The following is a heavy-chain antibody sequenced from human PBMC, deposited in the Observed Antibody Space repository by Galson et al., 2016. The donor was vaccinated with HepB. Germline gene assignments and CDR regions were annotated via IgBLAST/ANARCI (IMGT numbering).Heavy chain of an antibody. CDR1: GYSFTAYY. V-gene: IGHV1-2*06. J-gene: IGHJ6*02. Sequence: SVKVSCKASGYSFTAYYMYWVRQAPGQGLEWMGRINPNSGGTKYAQKFQGRVIMTRDTSISTIYMELSRLTSDDTAVYSCARAHTVFGGRGMDVWGQGTTVTVAS. CDR2: INPNSGGT. D-gene: IGHD3-3*01. CDR3: ARAHTVFGGRGMDV.